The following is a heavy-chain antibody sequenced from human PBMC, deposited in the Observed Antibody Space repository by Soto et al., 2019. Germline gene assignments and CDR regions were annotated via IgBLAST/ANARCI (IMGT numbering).Heavy chain of an antibody. J-gene: IGHJ3*02. CDR2: IYYSGST. Sequence: QVQLQESGPGLVKPSETLSLTCTVSGGSISSYYWSWIRQPPGKGLEWIGYIYYSGSTNYNPSLKSRVTISADTSKNQFSLKLSSVTAADTAVYYCARAGGCSGGSCYPDAFDIWGQGTMVTVSS. V-gene: IGHV4-59*01. CDR3: ARAGGCSGGSCYPDAFDI. CDR1: GGSISSYY. D-gene: IGHD2-15*01.